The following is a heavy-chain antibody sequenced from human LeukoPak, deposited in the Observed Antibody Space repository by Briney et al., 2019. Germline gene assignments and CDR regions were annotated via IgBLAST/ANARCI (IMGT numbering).Heavy chain of an antibody. J-gene: IGHJ4*02. V-gene: IGHV3-30*18. CDR3: AKDSYDRSGYYYYYFAY. CDR2: ISYDGSNK. CDR1: GFTFSSSG. Sequence: GGSLRLSCAASGFTFSSSGMHWVRQAPGKGLEWVAVISYDGSNKYYADSVKGRFTTSRDNYKNTLYLQMNSLRAGDTAVYYCAKDSYDRSGYYYYYFAYWGQGTQVTVSS. D-gene: IGHD3-22*01.